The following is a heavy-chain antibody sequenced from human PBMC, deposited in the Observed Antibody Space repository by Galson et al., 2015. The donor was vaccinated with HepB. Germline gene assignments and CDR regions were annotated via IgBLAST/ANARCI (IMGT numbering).Heavy chain of an antibody. CDR3: ARDPGMTTYYYYYMDV. D-gene: IGHD4-11*01. J-gene: IGHJ6*03. CDR2: IIPIFGTA. V-gene: IGHV1-69*01. CDR1: GGTFTSYT. Sequence: CKASGGTFTSYTINWVRQAPGQGLEWMGGIIPIFGTANYAQKYQGRVTITADESTSTVYMELSSLRSEDTAVYYCARDPGMTTYYYYYMDVWGKGTTVTVSS.